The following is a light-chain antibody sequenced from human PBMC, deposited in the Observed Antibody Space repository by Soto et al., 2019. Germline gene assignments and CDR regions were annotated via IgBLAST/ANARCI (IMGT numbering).Light chain of an antibody. Sequence: DIQMTQSPSTLSASVGDRVTITCRASQSISSWLAWYQQKPGKAPNLLIYDASSLESGVPSRFSGSGSGTEFTLTISGLQPDDFATYYCQQYHSYPWAFGRGTKVEIK. CDR2: DAS. CDR3: QQYHSYPWA. CDR1: QSISSW. V-gene: IGKV1-5*01. J-gene: IGKJ1*01.